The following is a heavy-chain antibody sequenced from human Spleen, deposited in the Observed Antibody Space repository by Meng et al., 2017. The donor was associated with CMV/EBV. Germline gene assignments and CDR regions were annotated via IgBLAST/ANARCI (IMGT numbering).Heavy chain of an antibody. Sequence: ARQAPGGGREWGAVISNEGRNTEYKASGRGGFAIARDNARNALDLQRRSLGGEDAAVYYCALGGGGGGGKSFYGSDAFDIWGQGTMVTVSS. J-gene: IGHJ3*02. CDR2: ISNEGRNT. D-gene: IGHD1-26*01. V-gene: IGHV3-30*09. CDR3: ALGGGGGGGKSFYGSDAFDI.